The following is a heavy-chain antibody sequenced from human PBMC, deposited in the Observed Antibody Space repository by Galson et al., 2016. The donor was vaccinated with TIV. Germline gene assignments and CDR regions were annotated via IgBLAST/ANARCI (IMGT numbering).Heavy chain of an antibody. V-gene: IGHV1-24*01. CDR2: FDPEDGET. Sequence: SVKVSCKVSGYTLNELSMHWVRQAPGKGLEWMGGFDPEDGETIYAQKFQGRVTMTEDTSTDTAYMELSSLRSEDTAVYYCTTLAGYCSSRSCDMDSKTPRYNWFDPWGQGTQVTVSS. D-gene: IGHD2-2*02. J-gene: IGHJ5*02. CDR1: GYTLNELS. CDR3: TTLAGYCSSRSCDMDSKTPRYNWFDP.